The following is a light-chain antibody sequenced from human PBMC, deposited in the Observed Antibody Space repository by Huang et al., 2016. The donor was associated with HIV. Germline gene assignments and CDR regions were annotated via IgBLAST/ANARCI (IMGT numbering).Light chain of an antibody. J-gene: IGKJ4*01. CDR2: DAS. CDR1: QDLSNY. CDR3: QHFDNLALT. Sequence: DIQMTQSPSSLSASVGDRVTITCQASQDLSNYLNWYQQKPGKAPKRLIYDASNLETGGPSRFSGSGSGTDFTFTISSLQPEDIATYYCQHFDNLALTFGGGTKVQIK. V-gene: IGKV1-33*01.